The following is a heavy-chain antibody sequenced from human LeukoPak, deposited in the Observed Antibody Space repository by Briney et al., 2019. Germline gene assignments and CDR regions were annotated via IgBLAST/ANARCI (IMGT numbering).Heavy chain of an antibody. J-gene: IGHJ4*02. CDR3: ARDRYYYDSSGYDY. CDR1: GFTFSSYS. Sequence: GGSLRLSCAASGFTFSSYSMNWVRQAPGKGLEWVSYISSSGSTIYYADSVKGRFTISRDNAKNSLYLQMNSLRAEDTAVYYCARDRYYYDSSGYDYWGQGTLVTVSS. D-gene: IGHD3-22*01. V-gene: IGHV3-48*04. CDR2: ISSSGSTI.